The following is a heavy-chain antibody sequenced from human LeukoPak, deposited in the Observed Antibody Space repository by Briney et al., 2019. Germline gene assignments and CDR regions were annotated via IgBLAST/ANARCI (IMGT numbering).Heavy chain of an antibody. CDR1: GFTVSSNY. J-gene: IGHJ4*02. D-gene: IGHD5-18*01. Sequence: GGSLRLSCAASGFTVSSNYMNWVRQAPGEGLEWVSVIYSGGNTYYADSVKGRFTISRDNSKNALYLQMNSLRAEDTAVYYCARDYSYGYGYFDYWGQGTLVTVSS. V-gene: IGHV3-53*01. CDR3: ARDYSYGYGYFDY. CDR2: IYSGGNT.